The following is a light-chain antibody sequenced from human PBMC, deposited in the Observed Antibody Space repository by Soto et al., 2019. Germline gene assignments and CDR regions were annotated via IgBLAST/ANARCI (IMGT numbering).Light chain of an antibody. V-gene: IGKV1-39*01. CDR2: SAS. CDR3: RSTYILPWT. J-gene: IGKJ1*01. CDR1: QYIGNY. Sequence: DIQVTQSPPSLSASVGDRVTITCRASQYIGNYLNWYQHKPGKAPQLLSYSASTLQIEVPSRFSGSVSGTDFTLIITTLQPVEFASYYCRSTYILPWTFGQGTKVATK.